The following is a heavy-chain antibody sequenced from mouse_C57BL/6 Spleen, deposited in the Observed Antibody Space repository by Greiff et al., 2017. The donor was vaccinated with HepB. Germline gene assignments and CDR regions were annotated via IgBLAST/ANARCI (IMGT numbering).Heavy chain of an antibody. Sequence: QVQLQQPGAELVKPGASVKMSCKASGYTFTSYWITWVKQRPGQGLEWIGDIYPGSGSTNYNEKFKSKATLTVDTSSSTAYMQLSSLTSEDSAVYYCARSLGRMDYFDYWGQGTTLTVSS. CDR2: IYPGSGST. D-gene: IGHD4-1*01. V-gene: IGHV1-55*01. J-gene: IGHJ2*01. CDR3: ARSLGRMDYFDY. CDR1: GYTFTSYW.